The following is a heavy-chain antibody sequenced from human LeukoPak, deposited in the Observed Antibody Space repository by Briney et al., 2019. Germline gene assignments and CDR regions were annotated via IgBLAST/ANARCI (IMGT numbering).Heavy chain of an antibody. CDR2: IYCSGST. J-gene: IGHJ5*02. V-gene: IGHV4-39*01. Sequence: SETLSLTCTVSGGSISGSSYYWGWIRQPPGKGLEWIGSIYCSGSTYYNPSLKSRVTISVDTSKNQFSLNLSSVTAADTAVYYCARGVGATPHNWFDPWGQGTLVTVSS. CDR3: ARGVGATPHNWFDP. D-gene: IGHD1-26*01. CDR1: GGSISGSSYY.